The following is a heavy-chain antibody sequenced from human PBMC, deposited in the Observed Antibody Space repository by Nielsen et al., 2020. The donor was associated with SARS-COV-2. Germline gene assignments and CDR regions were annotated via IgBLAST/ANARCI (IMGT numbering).Heavy chain of an antibody. CDR1: GYTFTSFA. D-gene: IGHD2-2*01. Sequence: ASVKVSCKPSGYTFTSFAIHWVHQDPGQRLEWMGWINSDSGNTKYSQKFRGRVTITRDTSASTAYMELSGLSSEDTAVYYCARSRGCSATSCFFDYWGQGALVTVSS. V-gene: IGHV1-3*04. J-gene: IGHJ4*02. CDR3: ARSRGCSATSCFFDY. CDR2: INSDSGNT.